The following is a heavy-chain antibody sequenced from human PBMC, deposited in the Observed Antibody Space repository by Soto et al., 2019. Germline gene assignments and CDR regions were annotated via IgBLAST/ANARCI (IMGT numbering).Heavy chain of an antibody. CDR2: IYPGDSDT. D-gene: IGHD3-9*01. CDR3: ARLGHILPGYTNYYSYGMDV. J-gene: IGHJ6*02. CDR1: GYSFTSYW. V-gene: IGHV5-51*01. Sequence: GESLKISCKGSGYSFTSYWIGWVRQMPGKGLEWMGIIYPGDSDTRYSPSFQGQVTISADKSISTAYLQWSSLKASDTAMYYCARLGHILPGYTNYYSYGMDVWGQGTTVTVSS.